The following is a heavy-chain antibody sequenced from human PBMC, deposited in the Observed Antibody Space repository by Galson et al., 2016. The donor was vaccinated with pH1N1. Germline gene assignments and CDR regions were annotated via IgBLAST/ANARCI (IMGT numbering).Heavy chain of an antibody. CDR1: HY. CDR2: IYYSGST. CDR3: ARGLDGDYVGYFDL. V-gene: IGHV4-30-4*08. D-gene: IGHD4-17*01. J-gene: IGHJ2*01. Sequence: HYWSWIRQPPGKGLEWIGYIYYSGSTYYNPSLKSRVTISVDTSKNQFSLKLSSVTAADTAVYYCARGLDGDYVGYFDLWGRGTLVTVSS.